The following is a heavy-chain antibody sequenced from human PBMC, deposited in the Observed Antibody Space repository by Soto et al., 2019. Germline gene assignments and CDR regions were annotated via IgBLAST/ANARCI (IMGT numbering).Heavy chain of an antibody. V-gene: IGHV1-18*04. CDR1: GYTFTSYG. CDR2: ISAYNGNT. CDR3: ARELNTESSAYYSFAF. Sequence: ASVKVSCKASGYTFTSYGISWVRQAPGQGLEWMGWISAYNGNTNYAQKLQGRVTMTTDTSTTTTSMELRSLRPDDTAVYYCARELNTESSAYYSFAFWGQGTLVTVSS. J-gene: IGHJ4*02. D-gene: IGHD3-22*01.